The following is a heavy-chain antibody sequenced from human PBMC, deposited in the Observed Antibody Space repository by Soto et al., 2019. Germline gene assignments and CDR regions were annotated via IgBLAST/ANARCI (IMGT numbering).Heavy chain of an antibody. CDR2: IYSSGST. J-gene: IGHJ4*02. CDR3: ARHLSVRGVFDF. D-gene: IGHD3-10*01. CDR1: GDFNTNFY. Sequence: QVQLQESGPGLVKPSETLSLTCTVSGDFNTNFYWSWIRQSPGKGLEWMGFIYSSGSTRYNPSLKSGITLSQATSKNQFSRRLSSVAAADTAVYYCARHLSVRGVFDFWGQGTQVPVSS. V-gene: IGHV4-59*08.